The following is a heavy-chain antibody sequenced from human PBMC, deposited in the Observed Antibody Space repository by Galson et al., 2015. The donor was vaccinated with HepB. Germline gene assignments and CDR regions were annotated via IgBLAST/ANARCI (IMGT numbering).Heavy chain of an antibody. D-gene: IGHD2-15*01. Sequence: SLRLSCAASGFTFSSYSMNWVRQAPGKGLEWVSAISGSGGSTYYADSVKGRFTTSRDNSKNTLYLQMSSLRAEDTAVYYCAKAHFGVVVAATNFDYWGQGTLVTVSS. V-gene: IGHV3-23*01. CDR2: ISGSGGST. J-gene: IGHJ4*02. CDR1: GFTFSSYS. CDR3: AKAHFGVVVAATNFDY.